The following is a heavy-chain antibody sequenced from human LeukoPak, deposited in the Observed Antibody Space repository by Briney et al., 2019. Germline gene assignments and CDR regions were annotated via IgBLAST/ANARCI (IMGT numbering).Heavy chain of an antibody. CDR1: GFAFDDFA. V-gene: IGHV3-49*04. J-gene: IGHJ4*02. CDR3: SRNGLVDFDY. Sequence: GGSLRLSCTTSGFAFDDFAMSWVRQPARKGLEWVGFIRRRAYGGAAEYAASVKGRFIISRDDSKGIAYLQMNSLKTEDTAVYYCSRNGLVDFDYWGQGSRVIVSP. CDR2: IRRRAYGGAA.